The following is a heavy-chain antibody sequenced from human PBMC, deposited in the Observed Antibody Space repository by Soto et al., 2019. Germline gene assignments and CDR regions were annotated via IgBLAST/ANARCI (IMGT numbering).Heavy chain of an antibody. Sequence: GGSLRLSCAASGFTFSSYEMNWVRQAPGKGLEWVSYISSSGSTIYYADSVKGRFTISRDNAKNSLYLQMNSLRAEDTAVYYCARDHKGGYYHYGMDVWGQGTTVTVSS. CDR3: ARDHKGGYYHYGMDV. CDR1: GFTFSSYE. J-gene: IGHJ6*02. V-gene: IGHV3-48*03. CDR2: ISSSGSTI.